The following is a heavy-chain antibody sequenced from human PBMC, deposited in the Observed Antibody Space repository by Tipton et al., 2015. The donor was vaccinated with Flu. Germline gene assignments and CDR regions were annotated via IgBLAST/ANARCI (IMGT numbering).Heavy chain of an antibody. V-gene: IGHV4-39*07. J-gene: IGHJ3*02. CDR3: TGDGIRGTGGDAFDI. D-gene: IGHD2-8*02. Sequence: LRLSCTVSGGSISSSSYFWGWIRQPPGKGLEWLGSIFHSGTTYYNPSLKSRVTISVDTSKNQFSLKLSSVTAADTPVYYCTGDGIRGTGGDAFDIWGQGMLVTVSS. CDR2: IFHSGTT. CDR1: GGSISSSSYF.